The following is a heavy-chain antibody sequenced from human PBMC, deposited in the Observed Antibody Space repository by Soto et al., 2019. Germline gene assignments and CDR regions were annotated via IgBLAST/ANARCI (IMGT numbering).Heavy chain of an antibody. CDR2: ISAYNHYT. J-gene: IGHJ4*02. V-gene: IGHV1-18*01. D-gene: IGHD1-26*01. Sequence: VWTGPGVRKPGASVNVSCKASGYTFSTYGISWVRQAPGQGLEWMGWISAYNHYTNYAQKFQGRVTMTTDTSTNTAYMELRSLRSGDTAMYFCARVGPSREVPYPFEYWGQGTLVTVSS. CDR1: GYTFSTYG. CDR3: ARVGPSREVPYPFEY.